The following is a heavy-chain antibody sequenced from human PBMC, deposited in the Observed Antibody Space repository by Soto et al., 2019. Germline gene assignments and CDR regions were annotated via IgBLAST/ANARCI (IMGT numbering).Heavy chain of an antibody. J-gene: IGHJ6*02. CDR1: GGSFSGYY. Sequence: SETLSLTCAVYGGSFSGYYWSWIRQPPGKGLEWIGYMYYTGNTIYSPSLKWRVTTSVDTAKNQFSPRLSSVTAADTAVYYCARHPTIARFENGLDVWGQGTMVTVSS. CDR3: ARHPTIARFENGLDV. CDR2: MYYTGNT. V-gene: IGHV4-59*08. D-gene: IGHD1-1*01.